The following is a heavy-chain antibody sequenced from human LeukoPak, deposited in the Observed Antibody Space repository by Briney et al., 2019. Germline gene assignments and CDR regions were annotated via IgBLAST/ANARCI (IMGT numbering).Heavy chain of an antibody. Sequence: SSETLSLTCTVSGGSISSYYWSWIRQPPGKGLEWIGYIYYSGSTNYNPSLKSRVTISVDTSKNQFSLKLCSVTAADTAVYYCARHVGYYYYGMDVWGQGTTVTVSS. V-gene: IGHV4-59*08. CDR2: IYYSGST. CDR1: GGSISSYY. J-gene: IGHJ6*02. D-gene: IGHD3-16*01. CDR3: ARHVGYYYYGMDV.